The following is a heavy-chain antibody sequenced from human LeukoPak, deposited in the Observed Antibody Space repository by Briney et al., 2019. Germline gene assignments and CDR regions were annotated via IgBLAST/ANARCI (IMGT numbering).Heavy chain of an antibody. CDR2: SYSGGSR. Sequence: GGSLRLSCAASGFTVSTAPMSWVRQAPGKGLEWVAVSYSGGSRSYAESVKGRFTISRDNSQNTLYLQMNSLRAEDTAVYYCARVWELSFDYWGQGTLVTVSS. J-gene: IGHJ4*02. V-gene: IGHV3-53*01. CDR3: ARVWELSFDY. D-gene: IGHD1-26*01. CDR1: GFTVSTAP.